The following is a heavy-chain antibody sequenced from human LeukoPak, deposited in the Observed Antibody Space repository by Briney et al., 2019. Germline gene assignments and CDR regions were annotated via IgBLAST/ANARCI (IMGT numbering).Heavy chain of an antibody. CDR3: ARGGYSYGYYYMDV. CDR1: GFTFSTYA. CDR2: ISSSSSTI. J-gene: IGHJ6*03. V-gene: IGHV3-48*01. Sequence: PGGSLRLSCAASGFTFSTYAMDWVRQAPGKGLEWVSYISSSSSTIYYADSVKGRFTISRDNAKNSLYLQMNSLRAEDTAVYYCARGGYSYGYYYMDVRGKGTTVTVSS. D-gene: IGHD5-18*01.